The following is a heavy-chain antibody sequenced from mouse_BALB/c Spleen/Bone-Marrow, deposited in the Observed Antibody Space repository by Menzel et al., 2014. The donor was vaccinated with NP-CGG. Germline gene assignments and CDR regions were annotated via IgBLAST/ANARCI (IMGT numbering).Heavy chain of an antibody. Sequence: QVQLQQSGAELVKPGTSVKLSCKASGYNFTSYWINWVKLRPGQGLEWIGDIYPGSGSTNYNEEFKSKATLTVDTSSSTAYMQLSSLASEDSALYYCARFSQLGLLAYWGQGTLVTVSA. CDR2: IYPGSGST. J-gene: IGHJ3*01. CDR3: ARFSQLGLLAY. V-gene: IGHV1-55*01. D-gene: IGHD3-1*01. CDR1: GYNFTSYW.